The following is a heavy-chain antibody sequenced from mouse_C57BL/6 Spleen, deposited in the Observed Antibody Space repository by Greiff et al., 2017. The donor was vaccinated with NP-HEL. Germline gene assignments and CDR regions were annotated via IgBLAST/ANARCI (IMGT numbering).Heavy chain of an antibody. J-gene: IGHJ2*01. Sequence: EVKVVESGGGLVKPGGSLKLSCAASGFTFSDYGMHWVRQAPEKGLEWVAYISSGSSTIYYADTVKGRFTITRDNAKNTLFLQMTSLRSEDTAMYYCARKARQPSVFDYWGQGTTLTVAS. CDR1: GFTFSDYG. V-gene: IGHV5-17*01. D-gene: IGHD3-2*02. CDR2: ISSGSSTI. CDR3: ARKARQPSVFDY.